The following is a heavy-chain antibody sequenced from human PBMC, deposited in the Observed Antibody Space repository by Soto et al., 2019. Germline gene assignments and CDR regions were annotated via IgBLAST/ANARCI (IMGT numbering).Heavy chain of an antibody. CDR3: AGGIAAAGYYYYGMDV. CDR2: IIPIFGTA. CDR1: GGTFSSYA. J-gene: IGHJ6*02. V-gene: IGHV1-69*13. D-gene: IGHD6-13*01. Sequence: SVKVSCKXSGGTFSSYAISWVRQAPGQGLEWMGGIIPIFGTANYAQKFQGRVTITADESTSTAYMELSSLRSEDTAVYYCAGGIAAAGYYYYGMDVWGQGTTVTVSS.